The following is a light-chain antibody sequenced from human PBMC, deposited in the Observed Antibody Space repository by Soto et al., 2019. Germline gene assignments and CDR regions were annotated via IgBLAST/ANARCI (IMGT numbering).Light chain of an antibody. CDR3: QSYDSSLSGGV. CDR2: GNS. V-gene: IGLV1-40*01. CDR1: SSNIGAGYA. J-gene: IGLJ3*02. Sequence: QSVLTQPPSVSGAPGQRVTISCTGSSSNIGAGYAVHWYQQLPGTAPKLLINGNSNRPSGVPDRFSGSKSGTSASLAITGLQAEYEADYYCQSYDSSLSGGVFGGGTKLTVL.